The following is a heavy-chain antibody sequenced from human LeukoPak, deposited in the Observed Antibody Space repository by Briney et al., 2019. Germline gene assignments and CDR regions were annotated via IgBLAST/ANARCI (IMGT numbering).Heavy chain of an antibody. CDR1: GCTFSSYS. J-gene: IGHJ4*02. V-gene: IGHV3-21*01. CDR3: ARGGGYCSSTSCRLDY. D-gene: IGHD2-2*01. Sequence: SGGSLRLSCAASGCTFSSYSMNWVRQAPGKGLEWVSSISSSSSYIYYADSVKGRFTISRDNAKNSLYLQMNSLRAEDTAVYYCARGGGYCSSTSCRLDYWGQGTLVTVSS. CDR2: ISSSSSYI.